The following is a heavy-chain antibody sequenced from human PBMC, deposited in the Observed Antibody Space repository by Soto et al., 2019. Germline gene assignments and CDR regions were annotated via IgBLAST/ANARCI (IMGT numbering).Heavy chain of an antibody. J-gene: IGHJ4*02. CDR1: GFTITNYY. CDR2: INPSGGST. V-gene: IGHV1-46*01. CDR3: ARGLAAGDY. D-gene: IGHD6-13*01. Sequence: GASVKVSWKASGFTITNYYSHWVRQAPGQGLEWMAIINPSGGSTNYAQKFQGRVTLARDTFTNTVYMELSSLRSEDTAIYYCARGLAAGDYWGQGTLVTVSS.